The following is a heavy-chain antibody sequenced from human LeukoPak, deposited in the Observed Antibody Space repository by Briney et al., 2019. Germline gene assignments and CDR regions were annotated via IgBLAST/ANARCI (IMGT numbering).Heavy chain of an antibody. CDR3: ARDDYNRL. D-gene: IGHD4-11*01. V-gene: IGHV3-74*01. CDR1: GFTLSSYW. Sequence: QPGGSLRLSCVASGFTLSSYWMHWVRQAPGKGLAWVSRIRFDGSITTYADFVKGRFTISRDNARNTLYLQMNSLRAEDTAVYYCARDDYNRLWGQGTLVTVSS. J-gene: IGHJ4*02. CDR2: IRFDGSIT.